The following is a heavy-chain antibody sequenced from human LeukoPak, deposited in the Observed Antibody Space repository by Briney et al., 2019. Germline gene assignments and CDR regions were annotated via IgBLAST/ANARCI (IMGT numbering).Heavy chain of an antibody. Sequence: GGSLTLSCAASEFTFSNYEMKWVRQAPGKGLEWVAYISSSGNTKYYADPVRGRFTISRDNAKNSLYLQMNSLRAEDTAVYYCVLGGLYVVVTVEKYYYGMDVWGKGPRSPSLQ. CDR3: VLGGLYVVVTVEKYYYGMDV. J-gene: IGHJ6*01. D-gene: IGHD2-21*02. V-gene: IGHV3-48*03. CDR1: EFTFSNYE. CDR2: ISSSGNTK.